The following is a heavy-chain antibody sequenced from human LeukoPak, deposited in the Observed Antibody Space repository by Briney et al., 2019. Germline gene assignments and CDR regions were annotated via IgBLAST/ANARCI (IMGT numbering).Heavy chain of an antibody. V-gene: IGHV1-69*01. CDR2: IIPIFGTA. Sequence: SVKVSCKASGGTFSSYAISWVRQAPGQGLEWMGGIIPIFGTANYAQKFQGRVTITADESTSTAYMELSSLRSEDTAVYYCARAPHYYDSSGYYGPGYYYYGMDVRGQGTTVTVSS. CDR1: GGTFSSYA. D-gene: IGHD3-22*01. J-gene: IGHJ6*02. CDR3: ARAPHYYDSSGYYGPGYYYYGMDV.